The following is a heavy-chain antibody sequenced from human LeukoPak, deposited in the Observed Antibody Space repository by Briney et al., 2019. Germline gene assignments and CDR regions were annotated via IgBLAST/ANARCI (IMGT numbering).Heavy chain of an antibody. CDR3: ARDWGPSGWYGGFDY. D-gene: IGHD2-15*01. CDR2: IYYSGST. Sequence: PSETLSLTCTVSGGSISSYYWSWIRQPPRTGLEWIGYIYYSGSTNYNPPLKSRVTISVDTSKNQFSLKLSSVTAADTAVYYCARDWGPSGWYGGFDYWGQGTLVTVSS. V-gene: IGHV4-59*01. J-gene: IGHJ4*02. CDR1: GGSISSYY.